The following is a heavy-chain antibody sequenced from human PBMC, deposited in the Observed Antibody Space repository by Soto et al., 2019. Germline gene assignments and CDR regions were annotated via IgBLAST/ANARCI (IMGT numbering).Heavy chain of an antibody. Sequence: QVQLQESGPGLVKPSQTLSLTCTVSGGSISSGDYYWGWMRQPPGKGLGWMGYIYDSGSTYYNQPRKSRVNLSVNPPKHEFAQKLSSVTAADTAVYYCATQGNPYEAAAGTIGYWGQGTLVTGSS. CDR1: GGSISSGDYY. CDR3: ATQGNPYEAAAGTIGY. V-gene: IGHV4-30-4*01. CDR2: IYDSGST. J-gene: IGHJ4*02. D-gene: IGHD6-13*01.